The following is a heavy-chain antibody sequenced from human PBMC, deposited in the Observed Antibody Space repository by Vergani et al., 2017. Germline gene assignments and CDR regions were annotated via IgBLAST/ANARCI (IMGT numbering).Heavy chain of an antibody. J-gene: IGHJ5*02. CDR3: ARGRSIHRRNWFDP. V-gene: IGHV4-34*01. D-gene: IGHD2/OR15-2a*01. CDR2: INHSGST. CDR1: GGSFSGYY. Sequence: QVQLQQWGAGLLKPSETLSLTCAVYGGSFSGYYWSWIRQPPGKGPEWIGEINHSGSTNFNPSLKSRVTISVDTSKNQFSLKLSSVTAADTAVYYCARGRSIHRRNWFDPWGQGTLVTVSS.